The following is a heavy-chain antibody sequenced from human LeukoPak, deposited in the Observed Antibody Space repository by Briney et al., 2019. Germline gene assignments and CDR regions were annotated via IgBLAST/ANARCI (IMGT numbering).Heavy chain of an antibody. CDR2: IVHSGNT. Sequence: PSETLSLTCAVYGGSFSGYYWSWIRQPPGKGLEWIGEIVHSGNTKYNPSLKSRVTISVDTSKNQFSLKLSPVTAADTAVYYCARGRWLQAKVLADYWGQGTLVTVSS. CDR3: ARGRWLQAKVLADY. CDR1: GGSFSGYY. J-gene: IGHJ4*02. V-gene: IGHV4-34*01. D-gene: IGHD5-24*01.